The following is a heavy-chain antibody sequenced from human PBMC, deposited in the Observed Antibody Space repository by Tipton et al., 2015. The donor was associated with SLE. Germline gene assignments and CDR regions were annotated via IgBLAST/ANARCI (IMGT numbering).Heavy chain of an antibody. Sequence: TLSLTCSVYGDSLSGQYWSWIRQPPGKGLEWIGEVFRGGSTNYSPSLESRVTITVDMSKNQFSLRLISVTAADTAVYYCARGCSSSTCEPSYFFGMDVWGQGALVTVSS. J-gene: IGHJ4*02. D-gene: IGHD2-2*01. V-gene: IGHV4-34*01. CDR1: GDSLSGQY. CDR3: ARGCSSSTCEPSYFFGMDV. CDR2: VFRGGST.